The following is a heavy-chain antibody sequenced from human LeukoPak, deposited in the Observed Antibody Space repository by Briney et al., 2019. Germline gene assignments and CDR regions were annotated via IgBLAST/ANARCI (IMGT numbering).Heavy chain of an antibody. D-gene: IGHD3-3*01. CDR1: GGSISNYY. J-gene: IGHJ4*02. CDR3: GRTYYDFWSGHNYYFDY. CDR2: IYHTGST. Sequence: SETLSLTCTVSGGSISNYYWSWIRQPPGKGLEWIGYIYHTGSTNYHPSLKSRVTISVDTSKNQFSLKLSSVTAADTAVYYCGRTYYDFWSGHNYYFDYWGQGTLVTVSS. V-gene: IGHV4-59*01.